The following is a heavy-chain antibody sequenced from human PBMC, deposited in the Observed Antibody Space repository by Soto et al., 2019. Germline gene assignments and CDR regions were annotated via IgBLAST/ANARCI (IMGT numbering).Heavy chain of an antibody. CDR1: GGSISSYY. Sequence: QVQLQESGPGLVKPSETLSLTCTVSGGSISSYYWSWIRQPPGKGLEWIGYIYYSGSTYYIPSLKSRVTISGDTSKNQFSLKLPSVTAADTAVDFCARGGWRQIDYWGQGTLVTVSS. CDR2: IYYSGST. J-gene: IGHJ4*02. D-gene: IGHD3-3*01. V-gene: IGHV4-59*08. CDR3: ARGGWRQIDY.